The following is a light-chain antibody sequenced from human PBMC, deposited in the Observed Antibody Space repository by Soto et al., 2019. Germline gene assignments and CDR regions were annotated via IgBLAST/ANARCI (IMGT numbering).Light chain of an antibody. J-gene: IGKJ1*01. V-gene: IGKV3-20*01. Sequence: EIVLTQSPGTLSLSPGERATLSCRASQSVSSTYLGWYQQKPGQAPRLLIYAASSRATGIPDRFSGSGSGTDFTLTISGLQPEDFAVYYCQQYGSSPWTFGQGTKVDIK. CDR2: AAS. CDR3: QQYGSSPWT. CDR1: QSVSSTY.